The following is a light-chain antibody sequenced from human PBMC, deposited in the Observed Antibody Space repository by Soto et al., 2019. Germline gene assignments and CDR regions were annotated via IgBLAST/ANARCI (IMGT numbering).Light chain of an antibody. J-gene: IGLJ2*01. CDR3: SSHSCSSTLVV. CDR2: DVN. Sequence: QSVLTQPASMSGSPGQSITISCTGTSSDVGGYNYVSWYRQHPGKAPKLMIYDVNNRPSWVSNRFSGSKSGNTASLTISGLQAEDEADYYCSSHSCSSTLVVFGGGTKLTVL. CDR1: SSDVGGYNY. V-gene: IGLV2-14*03.